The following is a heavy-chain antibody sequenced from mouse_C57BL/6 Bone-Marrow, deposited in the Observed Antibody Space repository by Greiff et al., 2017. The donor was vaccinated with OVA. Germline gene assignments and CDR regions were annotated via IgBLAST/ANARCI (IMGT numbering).Heavy chain of an antibody. Sequence: VQLQQSGAELVMPGASVKLSCKASGYTFTSYWMHWVKQRPGQGLEWIGEIDPSDSYTNYNQKFKGKSTLTVDKSSSTAYMQLSSLTSEDSAVDYCALLYYGYDGFAYWGQGTLVTVSA. CDR2: IDPSDSYT. CDR1: GYTFTSYW. D-gene: IGHD2-2*01. CDR3: ALLYYGYDGFAY. V-gene: IGHV1-69*01. J-gene: IGHJ3*01.